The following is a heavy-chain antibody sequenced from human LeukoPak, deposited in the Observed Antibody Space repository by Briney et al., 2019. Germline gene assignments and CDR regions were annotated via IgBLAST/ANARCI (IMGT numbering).Heavy chain of an antibody. CDR2: ISGSGGST. Sequence: GGSLRLSCAASGFIFSSYAMSWVRQAPGKGLEWVSTISGSGGSTYYADSVKGRFTISRDDAKNSVYLQMNSLRAEDTAVYYCARTHERDLDYWGQGTLVTVSS. CDR1: GFIFSSYA. J-gene: IGHJ4*02. V-gene: IGHV3-23*01. CDR3: ARTHERDLDY.